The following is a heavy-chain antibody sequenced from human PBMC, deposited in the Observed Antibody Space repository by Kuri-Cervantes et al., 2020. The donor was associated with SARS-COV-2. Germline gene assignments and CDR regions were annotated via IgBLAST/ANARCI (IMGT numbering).Heavy chain of an antibody. D-gene: IGHD1-26*01. J-gene: IGHJ4*02. CDR2: ISSSSSYI. Sequence: GGSLRLSCAASGFTFSSYSMNWVRQAPGKGLEWVSSISSSSSYIYYADSVKGRFTISRDSAKNSLYLQMNSLRAEDTAFYYCARAGTSGSYLGYWGQGTLVTVSS. V-gene: IGHV3-21*04. CDR1: GFTFSSYS. CDR3: ARAGTSGSYLGY.